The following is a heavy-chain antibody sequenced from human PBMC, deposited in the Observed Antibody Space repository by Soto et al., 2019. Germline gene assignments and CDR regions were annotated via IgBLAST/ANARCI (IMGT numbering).Heavy chain of an antibody. CDR2: ISGSGGST. CDR1: GFTFSSYA. V-gene: IGHV3-23*01. CDR3: AKEIMGNYDILTGYYDY. J-gene: IGHJ4*02. D-gene: IGHD3-9*01. Sequence: GGSLRLSCAASGFTFSSYAMSWVRQAPGKGLEWVSAISGSGGSTYYADSVKGRFTISRDNSKNTLYLQMNSLRAEDTAVYYCAKEIMGNYDILTGYYDYWGQGTLVTVSS.